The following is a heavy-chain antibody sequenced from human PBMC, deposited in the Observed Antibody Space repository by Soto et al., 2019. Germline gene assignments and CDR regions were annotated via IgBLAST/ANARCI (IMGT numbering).Heavy chain of an antibody. CDR3: ASAQWLATHSYFDY. V-gene: IGHV1-24*01. J-gene: IGHJ4*02. D-gene: IGHD6-19*01. CDR2: FDPEDGET. Sequence: ASVKVSCKVSGYTLTELSMHWVRQAPGKGLEWMGGFDPEDGETIYAQKFQGRVTVTEDTSTDTAYMELSSLRSEDTAVYYCASAQWLATHSYFDYWGQGTLVTVSS. CDR1: GYTLTELS.